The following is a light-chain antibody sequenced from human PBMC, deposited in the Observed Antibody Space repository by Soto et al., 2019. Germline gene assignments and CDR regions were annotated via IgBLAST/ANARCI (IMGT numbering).Light chain of an antibody. V-gene: IGKV1-5*01. CDR3: QQYRGKPFT. CDR2: DAS. Sequence: DIQMTQSPSTLSAPVGDRVTIACRASQSIDSWLAWYQQKPGKAPKFLIYDASDLESGVPSRFSGSGSGTEFTLTISSLQPDDFATYYCQQYRGKPFTFGQGTKVEIK. CDR1: QSIDSW. J-gene: IGKJ2*01.